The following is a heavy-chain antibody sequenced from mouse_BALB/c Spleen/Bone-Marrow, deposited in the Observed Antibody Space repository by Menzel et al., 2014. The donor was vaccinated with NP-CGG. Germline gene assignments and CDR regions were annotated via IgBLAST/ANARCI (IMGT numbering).Heavy chain of an antibody. D-gene: IGHD2-4*01. Sequence: QVTLKVCGAELVRPGASVKLSCKALGYTFTDYEMHWVKQTPEHGLEWIGAIHPGSGGTAYNQKFKGKVTLTADKSSSTAYMELSSLTSEDSAVYYCTRGGLRHYAMDYWGQGTSVTVSS. V-gene: IGHV1-15*01. CDR1: GYTFTDYE. J-gene: IGHJ4*01. CDR2: IHPGSGGT. CDR3: TRGGLRHYAMDY.